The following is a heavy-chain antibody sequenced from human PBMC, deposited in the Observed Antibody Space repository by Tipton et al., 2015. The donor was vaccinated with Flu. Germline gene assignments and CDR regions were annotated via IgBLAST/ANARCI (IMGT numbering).Heavy chain of an antibody. CDR2: VHYSGSP. CDR3: ARRDYSNYVSVPKNWFDS. Sequence: LRLSCTVSGDSMRRDYFWGWIRQAPGKGLEWIGNVHYSGSPHYNPSLKSRVTISVDTSKNQFSLRLNSVTAADTAVYYCARRDYSNYVSVPKNWFDSWGQGTLVTVTS. V-gene: IGHV4-38-2*02. J-gene: IGHJ5*01. D-gene: IGHD4-11*01. CDR1: GDSMRRDYF.